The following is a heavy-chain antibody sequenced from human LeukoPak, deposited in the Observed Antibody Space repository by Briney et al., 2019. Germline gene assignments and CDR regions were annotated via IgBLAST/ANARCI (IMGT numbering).Heavy chain of an antibody. Sequence: EASVKVSCXTSGYTFTSYYIHWIRQAPDPRLEYMGRINPNDGRPTYAQKFQGRLALTLHPSTSTLYMDLSSLTSDAPATYSCHRDQIQVWFMVGRFDYWGQGTLVSVSS. CDR1: GYTFTSYY. CDR2: INPNDGRP. CDR3: HRDQIQVWFMVGRFDY. V-gene: IGHV1-46*01. D-gene: IGHD5-18*01. J-gene: IGHJ4*02.